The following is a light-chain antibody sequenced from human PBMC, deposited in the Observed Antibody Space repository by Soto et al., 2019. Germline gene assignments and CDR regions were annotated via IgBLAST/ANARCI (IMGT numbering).Light chain of an antibody. CDR2: GAS. J-gene: IGKJ4*01. Sequence: EFVLTQSPGTLSLSPGERATLSCRASQSVSSSFVSWYQQKPGQAPMILIYGASTRATGIPARFSGSGSGTDFTLTISRLEPEDFAVYYCQQYGSSPPLTFGGGTQVEIK. CDR1: QSVSSSF. V-gene: IGKV3-20*01. CDR3: QQYGSSPPLT.